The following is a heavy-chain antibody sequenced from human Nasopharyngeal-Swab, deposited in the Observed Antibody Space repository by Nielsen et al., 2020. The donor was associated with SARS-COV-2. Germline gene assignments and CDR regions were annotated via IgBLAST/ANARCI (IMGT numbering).Heavy chain of an antibody. Sequence: ASVNVSCKASGYTFTSYGISWVRQAPGQGLEWMGWISAYNGNTNYAQKLQGRVTMTTHTSTHTAYMELRNLRSDDTAVYYCARGVRGLGGFLVDYYYYYMDVWGKGTTVTVSS. CDR3: ARGVRGLGGFLVDYYYYYMDV. J-gene: IGHJ6*03. D-gene: IGHD3-3*01. V-gene: IGHV1-18*01. CDR1: GYTFTSYG. CDR2: ISAYNGNT.